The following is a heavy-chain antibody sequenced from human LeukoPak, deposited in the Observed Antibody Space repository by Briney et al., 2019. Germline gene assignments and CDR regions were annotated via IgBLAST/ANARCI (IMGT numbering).Heavy chain of an antibody. CDR2: ISAYNGNT. V-gene: IGHV1-18*01. D-gene: IGHD3-9*01. CDR3: ARDRSVLDVLTGYFDY. J-gene: IGHJ4*02. Sequence: ASVKVSCKASGYTFTSYGISWARQAPGQGLEWMGWISAYNGNTNYAQKLQGRVTMTTDTSTSTAYMELRSLRSDDTAVYYCARDRSVLDVLTGYFDYWGQGTLVTVSS. CDR1: GYTFTSYG.